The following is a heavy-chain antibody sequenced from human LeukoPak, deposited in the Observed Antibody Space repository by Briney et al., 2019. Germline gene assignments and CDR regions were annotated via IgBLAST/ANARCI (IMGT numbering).Heavy chain of an antibody. CDR2: IHSGGKT. D-gene: IGHD2-15*01. J-gene: IGHJ4*02. V-gene: IGHV3-53*01. Sequence: GGSLRLSCAASGFTVSSSYMSWVRQAPGKGLEWVSVIHSGGKTYYADSVKGRFSISRDNSKNTLYLQMNSLRAQDTAVYYCTRVLNSGGSCWGQGALVTVSS. CDR3: TRVLNSGGSC. CDR1: GFTVSSSY.